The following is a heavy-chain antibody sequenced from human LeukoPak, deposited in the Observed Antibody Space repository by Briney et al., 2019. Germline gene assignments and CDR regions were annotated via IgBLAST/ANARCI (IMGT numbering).Heavy chain of an antibody. CDR1: GGTFSSYA. Sequence: ASVKVSCKASGGTFSSYAISWVRQAPGQGLEWMGRIIPILGIANYAQKFQGRVTITADKSTSTAYMELSSLRSEDTAVYYCARGLGHESSGYHNFDYWGQGTLVTVSS. V-gene: IGHV1-69*04. CDR3: ARGLGHESSGYHNFDY. D-gene: IGHD3-22*01. J-gene: IGHJ4*02. CDR2: IIPILGIA.